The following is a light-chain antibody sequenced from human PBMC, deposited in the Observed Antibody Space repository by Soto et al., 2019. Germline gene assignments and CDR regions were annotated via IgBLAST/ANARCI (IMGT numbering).Light chain of an antibody. CDR2: GAF. J-gene: IGKJ4*01. Sequence: EIVLTQSPATLSLSPGERATLSCRASQSVSTYLAWYQQKPGQAPRLLIYGAFNRATGVPARFSGSGSGTDVTLTISSLEPEDFAVYSCQQRSNWLLTFGGGTKVEIK. V-gene: IGKV3-11*01. CDR1: QSVSTY. CDR3: QQRSNWLLT.